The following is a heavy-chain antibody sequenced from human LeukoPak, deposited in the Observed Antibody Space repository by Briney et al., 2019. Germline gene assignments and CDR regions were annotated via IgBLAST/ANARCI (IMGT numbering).Heavy chain of an antibody. D-gene: IGHD1-26*01. J-gene: IGHJ5*02. CDR1: GGSISSYY. CDR2: IYYSGST. CDR3: AREEPDNWFDP. Sequence: SETLSLACTVSGGSISSYYWSWIWQPPGKGLEWIGYIYYSGSTNYNPSLKSRVTISVDTSKNQFSLKLSSVTAADTAVYYCAREEPDNWFDPWGQGTLVTVSS. V-gene: IGHV4-59*01.